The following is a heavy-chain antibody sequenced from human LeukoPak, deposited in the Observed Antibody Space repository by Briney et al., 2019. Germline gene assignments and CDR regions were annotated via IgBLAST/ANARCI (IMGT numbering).Heavy chain of an antibody. J-gene: IGHJ6*02. Sequence: ASVKVSCKASGDIFTSYAISWVRQAPGQGLEWMGWISTYNGNTNYPQKLQGRVTVTTDTSTTTAYMELSSLTSDDTAVYYCVRGGRAPDVWGQGTTVTVSS. CDR1: GDIFTSYA. CDR3: VRGGRAPDV. V-gene: IGHV1-18*01. CDR2: ISTYNGNT.